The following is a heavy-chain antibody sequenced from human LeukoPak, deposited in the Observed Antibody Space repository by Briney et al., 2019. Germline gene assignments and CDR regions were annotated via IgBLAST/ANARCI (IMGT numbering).Heavy chain of an antibody. V-gene: IGHV1-18*01. J-gene: IGHJ6*03. D-gene: IGHD1-26*01. CDR1: GYTFTSYG. Sequence: ASVKVSCKASGYTFTSYGISWVRQAPGQGLEWMGWISAYNGNTNYAQKLQGRGTMTTDTSTSTAYMELRSLRSDDTAVYYCARGAGYSGSRSVYYYYYMDVWGKGTTVTVSS. CDR3: ARGAGYSGSRSVYYYYYMDV. CDR2: ISAYNGNT.